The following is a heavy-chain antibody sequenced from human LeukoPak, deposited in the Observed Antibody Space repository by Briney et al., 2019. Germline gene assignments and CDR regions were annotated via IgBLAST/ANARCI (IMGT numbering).Heavy chain of an antibody. J-gene: IGHJ4*02. Sequence: SETLSLTCTVSGDSISNYYWSWIRQHPGEGLEWIGYIYYSGSTNYNPSLKTRVTISVDTSKNQFSLKLSSVTAADTALYYCARGYGSGSHYFDYWGQGSLVTVSS. D-gene: IGHD3-10*01. CDR3: ARGYGSGSHYFDY. V-gene: IGHV4-59*01. CDR2: IYYSGST. CDR1: GDSISNYY.